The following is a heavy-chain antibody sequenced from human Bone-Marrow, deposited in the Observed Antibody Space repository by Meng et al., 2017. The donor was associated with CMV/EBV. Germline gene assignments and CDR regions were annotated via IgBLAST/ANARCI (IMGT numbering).Heavy chain of an antibody. D-gene: IGHD3-10*01. Sequence: ASVKVSCKASGYTFTSYGISWVRQAPGQGLEWMGWISAYNGNTNYAQKLQGRVTMTTDTSTSTAYMELRSLRSDDTAVYYCAREIGTSGLRWFRDGRLGDWGQGTLVTVSS. CDR3: AREIGTSGLRWFRDGRLGD. V-gene: IGHV1-18*01. CDR1: GYTFTSYG. CDR2: ISAYNGNT. J-gene: IGHJ4*02.